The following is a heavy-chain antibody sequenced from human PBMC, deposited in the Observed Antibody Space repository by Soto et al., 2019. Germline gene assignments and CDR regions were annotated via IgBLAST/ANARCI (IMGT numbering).Heavy chain of an antibody. CDR1: GDSVNSGYYY. V-gene: IGHV4-61*01. CDR2: VSYSRT. CDR3: ARVPRSGGSSYYGLDV. D-gene: IGHD2-15*01. Sequence: PSETLSLTCSVSGDSVNSGYYYWNWIRQPPGMRPEWIGYVSYSRTNYNPSLRSRLTISSDKSKNQFSLRLSSVTAADTAVYYCARVPRSGGSSYYGLDVWGQGIVVTVSS. J-gene: IGHJ6*02.